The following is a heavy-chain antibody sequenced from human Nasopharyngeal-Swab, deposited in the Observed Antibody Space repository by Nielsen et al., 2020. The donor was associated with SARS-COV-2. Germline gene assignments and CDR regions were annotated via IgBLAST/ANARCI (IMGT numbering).Heavy chain of an antibody. J-gene: IGHJ4*02. D-gene: IGHD3-22*01. CDR2: ISWSSGSI. Sequence: LSLTCAASGFTFDDYAMHWVRQAPGKGLEWVSGISWSSGSIGYADSVKGRFTISRDNAKNSLYLQMNSLRAEDTALYYCASGDSSGYYSDYWGQGTLVTVSS. V-gene: IGHV3-9*01. CDR3: ASGDSSGYYSDY. CDR1: GFTFDDYA.